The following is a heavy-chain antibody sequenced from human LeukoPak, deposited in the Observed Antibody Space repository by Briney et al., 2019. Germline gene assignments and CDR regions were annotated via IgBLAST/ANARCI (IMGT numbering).Heavy chain of an antibody. CDR1: GFTFSSYW. CDR3: AREASRPYYDFWSGYSWFDP. V-gene: IGHV3-74*01. Sequence: GGSLRLSCAASGFTFSSYWMHWVRQAPGKGLVWVSRINSDGSSTSYADSVKGRFTISRDNAKNTLYLQMNSLRAEDTAVYYCAREASRPYYDFWSGYSWFDPWGQGTLVTVSS. D-gene: IGHD3-3*01. CDR2: INSDGSST. J-gene: IGHJ5*02.